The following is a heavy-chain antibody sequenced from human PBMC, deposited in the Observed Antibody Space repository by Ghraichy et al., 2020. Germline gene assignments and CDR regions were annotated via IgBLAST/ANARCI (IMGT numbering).Heavy chain of an antibody. CDR2: IYYSGST. D-gene: IGHD5-24*01. CDR1: GGSISSYY. Sequence: SQTLSLTCTVSGGSISSYYWSWIRQPPGKGLEWIGYIYYSGSTNYNPSLKSRVTISVDTSKNQFSLKLSSVTAADTAVYYCAREYGARDPGHDYYYGMDVWGQGTTVTVSS. J-gene: IGHJ6*02. V-gene: IGHV4-59*01. CDR3: AREYGARDPGHDYYYGMDV.